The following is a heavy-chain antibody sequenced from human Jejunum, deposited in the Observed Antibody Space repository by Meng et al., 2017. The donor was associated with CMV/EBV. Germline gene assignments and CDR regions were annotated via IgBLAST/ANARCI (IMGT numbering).Heavy chain of an antibody. CDR2: IKQDGSEK. V-gene: IGHV3-7*01. CDR1: GLTFNNYW. J-gene: IGHJ6*02. CDR3: ARVNDYGGAHYGMDV. D-gene: IGHD4/OR15-4a*01. Sequence: GLTFNNYWMGWVRQAPGKGLEWVANIKQDGSEKYYVDSVKGRFTISRDNAKNSLYLQMNSLRAEDTAFYYCARVNDYGGAHYGMDVWGQGTTVTVSS.